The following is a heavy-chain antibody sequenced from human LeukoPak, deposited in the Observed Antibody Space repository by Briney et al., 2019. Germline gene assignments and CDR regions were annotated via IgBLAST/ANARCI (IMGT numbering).Heavy chain of an antibody. D-gene: IGHD5-12*01. CDR1: GHSLTDYY. V-gene: IGHV1-2*02. Sequence: ASVKVSCKASGHSLTDYYMHWLRQAPGQGFEWMGWVNPNSGDTNYAQKFQGRVTMTRDTSISTAYMELSRLTSDDTAVYYCAKNPYEYYFDSWGQGTLVTVSS. CDR3: AKNPYEYYFDS. CDR2: VNPNSGDT. J-gene: IGHJ4*02.